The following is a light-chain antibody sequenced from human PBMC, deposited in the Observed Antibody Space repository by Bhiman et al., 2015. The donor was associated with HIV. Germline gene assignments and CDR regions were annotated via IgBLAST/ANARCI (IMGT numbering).Light chain of an antibody. CDR2: GNS. CDR1: NNIGSKS. V-gene: IGLV1-40*01. J-gene: IGLJ1*01. Sequence: ELTQPPSVSVAPGKTATITCGGNNIGSKSVHWYQQLPRTAPKLLIYGNSNRPSGVPDRFSGSKSGTSASLAITGLQAEDEADYYCQSYDSSLSGYVFGTGTKVTVL. CDR3: QSYDSSLSGYV.